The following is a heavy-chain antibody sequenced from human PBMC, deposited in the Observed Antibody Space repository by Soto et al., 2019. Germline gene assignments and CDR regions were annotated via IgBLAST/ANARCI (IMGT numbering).Heavy chain of an antibody. CDR2: ISPNNDNT. J-gene: IGHJ3*02. D-gene: IGHD2-2*02. Sequence: QVQLVQSGPDVKMPGASVKVSCKTSGYTFSNYVINWVHQAPVQGLEWMEWISPNNDNTNYAQKFQGRLTMTTNTLTSTIFMELTRLRSDDTAIYFGASVADYTSSIADSDIWGQGTIVTGSS. V-gene: IGHV1-18*01. CDR1: GYTFSNYV. CDR3: ASVADYTSSIADSDI.